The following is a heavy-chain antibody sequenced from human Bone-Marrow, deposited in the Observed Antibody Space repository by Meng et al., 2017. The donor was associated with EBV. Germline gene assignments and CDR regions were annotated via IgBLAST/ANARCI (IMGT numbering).Heavy chain of an antibody. CDR2: FYSVTTT. J-gene: IGHJ4*02. V-gene: IGHV4-39*07. D-gene: IGHD4-17*01. Sequence: QLHESGPGRGKPSGTLSLICTVSGASITTPNYYWGWIRQPPGKGLEWIGTFYSVTTTFYNPSLRSRLAISVDTSKNQFSLRLTSLTAADTAVYYCVRGYDYGDYVDYWGQGTLVTVSS. CDR3: VRGYDYGDYVDY. CDR1: GASITTPNYY.